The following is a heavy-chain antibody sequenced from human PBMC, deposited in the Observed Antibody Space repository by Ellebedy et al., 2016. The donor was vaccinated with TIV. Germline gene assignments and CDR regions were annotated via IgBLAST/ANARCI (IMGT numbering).Heavy chain of an antibody. V-gene: IGHV4-39*01. CDR3: ARTDPWQLSDD. CDR2: VYYSGST. CDR1: GGSVSSTRYY. Sequence: MPSETLSLTCSVSGGSVSSTRYYWAWIRQPPGKGLEYIGSVYYSGSTYYNPSFKSRVTLSADTSNTQFSLNLRTLTAADTAVYYCARTDPWQLSDDWGQGILVSVSS. D-gene: IGHD1-26*01. J-gene: IGHJ4*02.